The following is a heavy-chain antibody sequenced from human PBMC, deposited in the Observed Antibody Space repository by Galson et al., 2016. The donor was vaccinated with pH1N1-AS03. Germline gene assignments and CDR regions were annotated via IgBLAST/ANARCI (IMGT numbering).Heavy chain of an antibody. CDR2: IAWDDDK. CDR3: ARYFYGDYSNWFDP. CDR1: GFSLNIGGMC. J-gene: IGHJ5*02. Sequence: PALVKPTQTLTLTCTFSGFSLNIGGMCMNWIRQPPGKALEWLELIAWDDDKYYSTSLKTRLTISKDTSKNQVVLTMTNMDPVDTAMYYCARYFYGDYSNWFDPWGQGTLVTVSS. V-gene: IGHV2-70*01. D-gene: IGHD4-17*01.